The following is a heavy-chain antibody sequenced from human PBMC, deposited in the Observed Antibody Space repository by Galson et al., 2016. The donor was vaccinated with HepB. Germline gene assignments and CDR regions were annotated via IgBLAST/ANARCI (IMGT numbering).Heavy chain of an antibody. CDR3: ARAPGTLGWFDP. CDR2: IDPSDSYT. V-gene: IGHV5-10-1*01. D-gene: IGHD2/OR15-2a*01. Sequence: QSGAEVKRPGETLRISCKGSGYSFTSHWITWVRQMPGKGLEWMGKIDPSDSYTNYSPSLEGHVTISADKSISTAYLQWSSLKASDTAMYYCARAPGTLGWFDPWGQGTLVTVSS. CDR1: GYSFTSHW. J-gene: IGHJ5*02.